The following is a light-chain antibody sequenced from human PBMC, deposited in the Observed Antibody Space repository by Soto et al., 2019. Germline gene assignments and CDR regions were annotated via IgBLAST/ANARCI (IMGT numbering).Light chain of an antibody. J-gene: IGKJ4*01. CDR2: GAS. CDR1: QSVSSNY. V-gene: IGKV3-20*01. CDR3: QQSGKSFPLT. Sequence: EIVLTQSPGTLSLSPGERATLSCRASQSVSSNYLAWYQQKPGQAPKLLIYGASSRATGIPDRFSGSGSGTDFILTISRLAPEDFAMYYCQQSGKSFPLTFGGGTKLE.